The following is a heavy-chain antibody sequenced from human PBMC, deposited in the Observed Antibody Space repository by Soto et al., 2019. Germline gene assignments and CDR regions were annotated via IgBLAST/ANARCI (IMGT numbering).Heavy chain of an antibody. D-gene: IGHD2-15*01. V-gene: IGHV3-23*01. J-gene: IGHJ4*02. CDR1: GFTFNTFA. Sequence: EVLLLESGGGLVQPGGSLRLSCAASGFTFNTFAMTWVRQAPGKGLEWVSALSGSGSLSYYADSVKGRFTISRDNSKKTMYLQMTKRRVDETAVYFCARDRGGALDSWGQGTLVTVSS. CDR3: ARDRGGALDS. CDR2: LSGSGSLS.